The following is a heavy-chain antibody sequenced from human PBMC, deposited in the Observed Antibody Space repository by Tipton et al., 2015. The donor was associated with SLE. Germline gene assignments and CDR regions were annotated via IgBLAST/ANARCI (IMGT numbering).Heavy chain of an antibody. Sequence: SLRLSCAASGFTFSDYWMHWVRQAPGKGLMWVSRIYSDGSSTNYADSVKGRFTISRDDAKNSLYLQMNNLRAEDTALYYCARDSRGMDVWGQGTTVTVSS. CDR1: GFTFSDYW. CDR3: ARDSRGMDV. J-gene: IGHJ6*02. CDR2: IYSDGSST. V-gene: IGHV3-74*01.